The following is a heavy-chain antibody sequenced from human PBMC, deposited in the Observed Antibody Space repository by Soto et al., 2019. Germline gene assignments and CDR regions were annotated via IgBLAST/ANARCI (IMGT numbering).Heavy chain of an antibody. D-gene: IGHD4-17*01. CDR1: GGSISSGGYY. V-gene: IGHV4-31*03. CDR3: ARSNHGANDY. CDR2: IYYSGST. Sequence: SETLSLTCTVSGGSISSGGYYWSRIRQHPGKGLEWIGYIYYSGSTYYNPSLKSRVTISVDTSKNQFSLKLSSVTAADTAVYECARSNHGANDYWGRGTLVTVSS. J-gene: IGHJ4*01.